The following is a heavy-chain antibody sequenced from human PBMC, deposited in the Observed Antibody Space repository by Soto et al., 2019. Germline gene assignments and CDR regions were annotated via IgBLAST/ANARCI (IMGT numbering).Heavy chain of an antibody. CDR3: ARNSGYYMGATLDY. J-gene: IGHJ4*02. Sequence: TLSLTCTVSGGSISSDDYFWSWIRQPPGKGLEWIGYIHHSGTTYYSPSLKSRVTISVDRSTNQFSLKLSSVTAADTAVYYCARNSGYYMGATLDYWGQGTLVTVSS. CDR2: IHHSGTT. V-gene: IGHV4-30-4*01. CDR1: GGSISSDDYF. D-gene: IGHD5-12*01.